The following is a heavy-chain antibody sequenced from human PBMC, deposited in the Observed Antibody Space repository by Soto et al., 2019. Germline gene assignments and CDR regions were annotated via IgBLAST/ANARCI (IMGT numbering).Heavy chain of an antibody. CDR1: GGSVSSGAYY. V-gene: IGHV4-31*03. CDR2: IYYRGST. D-gene: IGHD1-20*01. CDR3: ERPSLRAVYALDI. J-gene: IGHJ3*02. Sequence: SETLSLTCTVSGGSVSSGAYYWTWIRQRPGKSLEWIGYIYYRGSTYYSPSLKSRLSISLDTSKNQFSLRLSSVTAADTAMYYRERPSLRAVYALDIWGQGTMVTVSS.